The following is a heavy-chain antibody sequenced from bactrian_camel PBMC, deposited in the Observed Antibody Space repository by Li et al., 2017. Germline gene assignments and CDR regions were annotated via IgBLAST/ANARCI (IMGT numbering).Heavy chain of an antibody. V-gene: IGHV3S1*01. Sequence: QVQLVESGGGSVQAGGSLRLSCAASGDTWWNRYSMAWFRQAPGKGREGVAAIYTVSDGTWYADSVKSRFRISRDNAKGTLYLQMDSLKPEDTAIYYCAQAAGWGATMDRCRNQGTQVTVS. D-gene: IGHD5*01. J-gene: IGHJ4*01. CDR1: GDTWWNRYS. CDR2: IYTVSDGT.